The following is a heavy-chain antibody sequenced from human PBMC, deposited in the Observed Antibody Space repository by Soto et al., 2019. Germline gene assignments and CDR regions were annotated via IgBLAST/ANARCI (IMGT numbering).Heavy chain of an antibody. CDR1: GFTFSSYG. CDR2: IWYDGSNK. Sequence: QVQLVESGGGVVQPGRSLRLSCAASGFTFSSYGMHWVRQAPGKGLEWVAVIWYDGSNKYYADSVKGRFTISRDNSKNTLYRQMNSLRAEDTAVYYCARDGTEGFGEFFFDLWGRGTLVTVSS. J-gene: IGHJ2*01. V-gene: IGHV3-33*01. D-gene: IGHD3-10*01. CDR3: ARDGTEGFGEFFFDL.